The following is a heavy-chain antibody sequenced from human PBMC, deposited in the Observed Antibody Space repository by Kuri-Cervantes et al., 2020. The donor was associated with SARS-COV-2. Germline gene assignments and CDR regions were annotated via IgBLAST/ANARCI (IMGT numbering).Heavy chain of an antibody. CDR3: ARGMDFWSGYYTGGNGMNV. Sequence: SETLSLTCTVSGGSISSDSYYCSWVRQPAGRGLEWIGRFYTSGTTNYNPSLKSRVTISVDTSKNQFSLKLSSVTAADTAVYYCARGMDFWSGYYTGGNGMNVWGQGTTVTVSS. CDR2: FYTSGTT. D-gene: IGHD3-3*01. CDR1: GGSISSDSYY. V-gene: IGHV4-61*02. J-gene: IGHJ6*02.